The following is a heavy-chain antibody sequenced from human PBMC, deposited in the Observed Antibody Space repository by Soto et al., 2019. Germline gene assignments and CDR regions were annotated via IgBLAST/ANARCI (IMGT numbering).Heavy chain of an antibody. D-gene: IGHD1-26*01. CDR3: ARSPYSVSYLAYFDY. CDR1: GFTFSSYG. Sequence: QVQLVESGGGVVQPGRSLRLSCAASGFTFSSYGMQWVRQAPGKGLEWVAVISYDGSNKHYADSVKGRFTISRDNPKNTLYLQMNSLRAEDTAVYYCARSPYSVSYLAYFDYWGQGTLVTVTS. J-gene: IGHJ4*02. CDR2: ISYDGSNK. V-gene: IGHV3-30*03.